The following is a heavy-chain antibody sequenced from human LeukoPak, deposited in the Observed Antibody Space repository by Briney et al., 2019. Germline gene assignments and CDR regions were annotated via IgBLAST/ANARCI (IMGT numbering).Heavy chain of an antibody. CDR3: ARDASYSSSRPLDY. CDR1: GDSISSYY. Sequence: PSETLSLTCTVSGDSISSYYWSWIRQPPGKGLEWIGYIYYSGSTNYNPSLKSRVTISVGKSKNQFSLKLSSVTAADTAVYYCARDASYSSSRPLDYWGQGTLVTVSS. J-gene: IGHJ4*02. V-gene: IGHV4-59*12. CDR2: IYYSGST. D-gene: IGHD6-13*01.